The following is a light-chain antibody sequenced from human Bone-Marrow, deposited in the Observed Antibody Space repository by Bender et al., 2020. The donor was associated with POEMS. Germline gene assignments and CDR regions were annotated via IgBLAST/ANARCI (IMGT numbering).Light chain of an antibody. Sequence: QSALTQPASVSGSPGQSITISCTGDISDIGKYDLLSWYQQYPGKVPNLIIYEASKRPSGVSNRFSGYKSGNTASLTISGLQPEDEAEYYCCSYAGNTVFGSGTRVTVL. J-gene: IGLJ1*01. CDR3: CSYAGNTV. CDR2: EAS. CDR1: ISDIGKYDL. V-gene: IGLV2-23*01.